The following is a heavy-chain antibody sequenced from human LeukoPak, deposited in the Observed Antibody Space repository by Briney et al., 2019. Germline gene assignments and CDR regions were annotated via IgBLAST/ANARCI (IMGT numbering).Heavy chain of an antibody. CDR3: CTVPAF. CDR2: VKSKTDGGTI. J-gene: IGHJ4*02. V-gene: IGHV3-15*01. D-gene: IGHD2-15*01. CDR1: GFAVTDAW. Sequence: GGSLRLSCAASGFAVTDAWVGWVRQAPGKGLEWVGRVKSKTDGGTIDYAAPVKGRFTISRDDSKNTLFLQMNSLTIGDTAVYYVCTVPAFGGQGTLVTVSS.